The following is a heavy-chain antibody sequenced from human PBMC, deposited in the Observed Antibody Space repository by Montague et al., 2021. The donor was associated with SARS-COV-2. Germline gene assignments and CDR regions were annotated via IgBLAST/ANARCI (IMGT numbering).Heavy chain of an antibody. CDR3: ARETIVPAAIGYYYYMDV. Sequence: SLRLSCAASGFTFSSYWMHWVRQAPGKGLVWVSRINSYVSITNYADSVKGRFTISRDNAKNPLYLQMSSLRDDDTAVYYCARETIVPAAIGYYYYMDVWGKGTPVTVSS. V-gene: IGHV3-74*01. D-gene: IGHD2-2*01. J-gene: IGHJ6*03. CDR1: GFTFSSYW. CDR2: INSYVSIT.